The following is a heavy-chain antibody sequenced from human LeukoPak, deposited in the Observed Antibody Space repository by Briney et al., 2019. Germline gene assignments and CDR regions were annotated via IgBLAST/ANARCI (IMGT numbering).Heavy chain of an antibody. CDR3: ASSNYYDKAFDI. D-gene: IGHD3-22*01. CDR2: ISAYNGNT. Sequence: ASVKVSCKASGYTFTSYGISWVRQAPGQGLEWMGWISAYNGNTNYAQKLQGRVTMTTDTSTSTAYMELRSLRSDDTAVYYCASSNYYDKAFDIWGQGTMVTVSS. J-gene: IGHJ3*02. V-gene: IGHV1-18*01. CDR1: GYTFTSYG.